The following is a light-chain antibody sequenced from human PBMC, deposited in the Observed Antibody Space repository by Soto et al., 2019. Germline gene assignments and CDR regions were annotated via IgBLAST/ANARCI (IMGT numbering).Light chain of an antibody. J-gene: IGKJ5*01. CDR1: QSVSSN. V-gene: IGKV3-15*01. Sequence: EIVMTQSAATLSVSPGERATLSCRASQSVSSNLAWYQQKPGQAPRLLIYGASTRATGIPARFSGSGSGTDFTLTISSLEPEDSAVYYCQQRNVWPPVTFGQGTRLEIK. CDR3: QQRNVWPPVT. CDR2: GAS.